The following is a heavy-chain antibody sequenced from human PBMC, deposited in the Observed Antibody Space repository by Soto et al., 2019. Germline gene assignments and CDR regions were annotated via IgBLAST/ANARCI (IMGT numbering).Heavy chain of an antibody. CDR2: ILYDGSNK. J-gene: IGHJ4*02. Sequence: QVQLVESGGDVVQPGRSLRLSCAASGFTFSTYPMHWVRQAPGKGLEWVALILYDGSNKYYADSVKGRFTVSRDNSYNTLYLPMNSLRADDTAVYYCARDVAAGTLDCWGQGTLVTVSS. V-gene: IGHV3-30*01. D-gene: IGHD6-13*01. CDR3: ARDVAAGTLDC. CDR1: GFTFSTYP.